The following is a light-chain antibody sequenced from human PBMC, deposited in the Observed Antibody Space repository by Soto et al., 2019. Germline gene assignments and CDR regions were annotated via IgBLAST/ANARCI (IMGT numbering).Light chain of an antibody. Sequence: EIVLTQSPGTLSLSPGERATLSCRASQSVSNNYLAWYQQKPGQAPRLLIYGVSTRATGIPARFSGSGSGTEFTLTISSLQSEDFAVYYCQQYNNWPPVTFGQGTKVDI. CDR1: QSVSNN. J-gene: IGKJ1*01. V-gene: IGKV3D-15*01. CDR2: GVS. CDR3: QQYNNWPPVT.